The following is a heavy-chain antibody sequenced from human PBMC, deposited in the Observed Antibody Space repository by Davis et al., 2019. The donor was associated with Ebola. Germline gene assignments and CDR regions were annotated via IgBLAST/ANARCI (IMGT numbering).Heavy chain of an antibody. V-gene: IGHV3-48*03. J-gene: IGHJ4*02. D-gene: IGHD1-26*01. CDR3: ARRGGELGNY. Sequence: GESLKISCTASGFTLSSFEMNWVRQPPGKGLEWLSYISSSGDTVYYADSVKGRFTISRDNAKNSLFLQMNSLRAEDTAIYYCARRGGELGNYWGQGTLVTVSS. CDR1: GFTLSSFE. CDR2: ISSSGDTV.